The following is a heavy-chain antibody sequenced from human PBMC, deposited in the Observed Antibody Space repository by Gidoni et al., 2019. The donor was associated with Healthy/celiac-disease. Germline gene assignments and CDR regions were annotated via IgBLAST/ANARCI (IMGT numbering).Heavy chain of an antibody. CDR2: ISGSGSST. CDR3: AKEGTLRYSSGWHSPDY. Sequence: EVQLWESGGGLVPPGGSLRLFCSASGFSFKNSAMSWVRQAPGKGLEWVSTISGSGSSTDYADFVKGRFTLSRDNAKNTLCLQMNSLTAEDTAIYYCAKEGTLRYSSGWHSPDYWGQGTLVTVSS. D-gene: IGHD6-19*01. J-gene: IGHJ4*02. V-gene: IGHV3-23*01. CDR1: GFSFKNSA.